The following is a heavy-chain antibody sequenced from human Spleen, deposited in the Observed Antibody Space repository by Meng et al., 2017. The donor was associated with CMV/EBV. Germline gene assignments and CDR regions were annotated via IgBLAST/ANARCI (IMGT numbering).Heavy chain of an antibody. CDR2: IYPGDSDT. V-gene: IGHV5-51*01. Sequence: GESLKISCQGSGYSFTSYWIGWVRQMPGKGLEWMGIIYPGDSDTRYSPSFQGQVTISADKSISTAYLQWSSLKASDTAMYYCARLGSGYCSSTSCSYYFDYWGQGTLVTVSS. CDR3: ARLGSGYCSSTSCSYYFDY. CDR1: GYSFTSYW. J-gene: IGHJ4*02. D-gene: IGHD2-2*01.